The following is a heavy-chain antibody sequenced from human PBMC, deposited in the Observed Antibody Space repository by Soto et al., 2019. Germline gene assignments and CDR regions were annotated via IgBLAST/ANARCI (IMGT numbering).Heavy chain of an antibody. D-gene: IGHD4-17*01. Sequence: EVQLVESGGGLVQPGGSLRLSCAASGFTFSSYEMNWVRQAPGKGLEWVSYISSGGTTMYYGDSVEGRFTISRDNAKNSLYLQMNSLRAEDTAVYYCARGPTVVRGDWGQGTLVTVSS. V-gene: IGHV3-48*03. J-gene: IGHJ4*02. CDR1: GFTFSSYE. CDR2: ISSGGTTM. CDR3: ARGPTVVRGD.